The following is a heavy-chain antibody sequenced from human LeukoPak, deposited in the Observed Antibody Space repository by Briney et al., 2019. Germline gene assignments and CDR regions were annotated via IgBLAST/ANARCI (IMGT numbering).Heavy chain of an antibody. CDR3: ARSGRGVDSFYFYMDV. D-gene: IGHD3-10*01. V-gene: IGHV3-7*01. CDR1: GFTFSQYW. Sequence: PGGSLRLSCAASGFTFSQYWMSWVRQAPGKGLEWVANIKHDGSEKQDGSEKNYVDSVRGRFTISRDNAKNSLYLQMNGLRAEDTAVYYCARSGRGVDSFYFYMDVWGKGTTVTVSS. J-gene: IGHJ6*03. CDR2: IKHDGSEKQDGSEK.